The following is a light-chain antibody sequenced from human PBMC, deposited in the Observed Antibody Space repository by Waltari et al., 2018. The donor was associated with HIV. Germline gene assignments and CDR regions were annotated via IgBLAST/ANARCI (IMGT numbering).Light chain of an antibody. V-gene: IGKV3-15*01. J-gene: IGKJ1*01. CDR2: GPP. Sequence: EIVMTQSPGTLSVSPGERAILSCRASQYITDNLALYQHKAGQAPRLLIYGPPTRASGVPARFSGGGSGTNFTLTVSGLQIEDFAFYYCQHYHDWPRTFGQGTRVEI. CDR3: QHYHDWPRT. CDR1: QYITDN.